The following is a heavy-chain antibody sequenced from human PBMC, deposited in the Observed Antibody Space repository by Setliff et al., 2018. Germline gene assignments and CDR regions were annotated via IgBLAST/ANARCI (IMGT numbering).Heavy chain of an antibody. D-gene: IGHD3-10*01. CDR3: ARDLNRWFGEFAFDI. Sequence: GASVKVSCKASGYTFAGYYIHWVRQTPGQGLEWMGHINPIGGGATYAQKFHGRVTMTRDSSTSTVYMELNSLGADDTAIYFCARDLNRWFGEFAFDIRGQGTMVTVS. V-gene: IGHV1-2*06. CDR1: GYTFAGYY. J-gene: IGHJ3*02. CDR2: INPIGGGA.